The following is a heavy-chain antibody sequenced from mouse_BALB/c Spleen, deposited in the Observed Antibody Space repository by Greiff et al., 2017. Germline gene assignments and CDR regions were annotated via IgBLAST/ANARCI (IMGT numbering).Heavy chain of an antibody. Sequence: EVQLVESGGDLVKPGGSLKLSCAASGFTFSSYGMSWVRQTPDKRLEWVATISSGGSYTYYPDSVKGRFTISRDNAKNTLYLQMSSLKSEDTAMYYCARQGLLFFDYWGQGTTLTVSS. CDR3: ARQGLLFFDY. CDR2: ISSGGSYT. CDR1: GFTFSSYG. D-gene: IGHD1-1*01. V-gene: IGHV5-6*01. J-gene: IGHJ2*01.